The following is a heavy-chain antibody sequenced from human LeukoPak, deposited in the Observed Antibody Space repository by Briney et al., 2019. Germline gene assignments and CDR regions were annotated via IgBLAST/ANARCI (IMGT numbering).Heavy chain of an antibody. J-gene: IGHJ4*02. CDR3: AAEDTWNYFDY. D-gene: IGHD1-20*01. Sequence: PGGSLRLSCAASGFTFSRYWMSWVRQAPGKGLEWVANIKQDGSEKYYVDSVKGRFTISRDNAKNSLYLQMNSLRVEDTAVYYCAAEDTWNYFDYWGQGTLVTVSS. CDR1: GFTFSRYW. CDR2: IKQDGSEK. V-gene: IGHV3-7*01.